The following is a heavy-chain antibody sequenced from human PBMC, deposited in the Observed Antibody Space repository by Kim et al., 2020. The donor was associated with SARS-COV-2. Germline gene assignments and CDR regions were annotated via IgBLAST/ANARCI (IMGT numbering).Heavy chain of an antibody. CDR3: ARDIASPTLIGDYYYYYYGMDV. D-gene: IGHD4-17*01. V-gene: IGHV3-21*04. CDR2: ISSSSSYI. Sequence: GGSLRLSCAASGFTFSSYSMNWVRQAPGKGLEWVSSISSSSSYIYYADSVKGRFTISRDNAKNSLYLQMNSLRAEDTAVYYCARDIASPTLIGDYYYYYYGMDVWGQGTTVTVSS. CDR1: GFTFSSYS. J-gene: IGHJ6*02.